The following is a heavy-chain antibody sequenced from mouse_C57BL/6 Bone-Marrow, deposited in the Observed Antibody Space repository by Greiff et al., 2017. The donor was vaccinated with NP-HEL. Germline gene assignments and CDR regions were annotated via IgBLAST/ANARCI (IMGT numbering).Heavy chain of an antibody. D-gene: IGHD2-1*01. CDR2: IYPGNSDT. CDR1: GYTFTSYW. J-gene: IGHJ4*01. CDR3: TSRIYYGNYTYAMDY. V-gene: IGHV1-5*01. Sequence: EVKLQESGTVLARPGASVKMSCKTSGYTFTSYWMHWVKQRPGQGLEWIGAIYPGNSDTSYNQKFKGKAKLTAVTSASTAYMELSSLTNEDSAVYYCTSRIYYGNYTYAMDYWGQGTSVTVSS.